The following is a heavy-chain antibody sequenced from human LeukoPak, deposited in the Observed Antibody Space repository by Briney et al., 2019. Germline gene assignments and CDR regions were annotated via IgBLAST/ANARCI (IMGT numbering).Heavy chain of an antibody. D-gene: IGHD1-26*01. CDR1: GFTFSSYS. J-gene: IGHJ3*02. CDR3: AREGIVGATTAFDI. V-gene: IGHV3-21*01. Sequence: PGGSLRLSCAASGFTFSSYSMNWVRQAPGKGLEWVSSISSSSSYIYYADSVKGRFTISRDNAKNSLYLQMNSLRAEDTAVYYCAREGIVGATTAFDIWGQGTMVTVSS. CDR2: ISSSSSYI.